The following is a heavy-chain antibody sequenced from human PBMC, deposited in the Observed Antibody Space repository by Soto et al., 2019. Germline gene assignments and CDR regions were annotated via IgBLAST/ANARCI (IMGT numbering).Heavy chain of an antibody. CDR1: GGSISNHD. D-gene: IGHD7-27*01. CDR2: IYYNGNT. V-gene: IGHV4-59*11. CDR3: ARANWYSEY. Sequence: QVQLRESGPGLVKPSETLSLTCTVSGGSISNHDLSWIRQPPGKGLEWIGYIYYNGNTNYNPSLKSRVTMSVDTSKNQISLTLSSVTAADTAVYYCARANWYSEYWGQGTLVTVSS. J-gene: IGHJ4*02.